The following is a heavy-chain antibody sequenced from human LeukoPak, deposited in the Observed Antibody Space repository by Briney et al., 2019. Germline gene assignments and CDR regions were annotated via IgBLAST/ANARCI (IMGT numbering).Heavy chain of an antibody. V-gene: IGHV4-34*01. CDR3: ARVRSRARITIFGVVRNWFDP. CDR1: GGSFSGYY. Sequence: SETLSLTCAVYGGSFSGYYWSWIRQPPGKGLEWIGEINHSGSTNYNPSLKSRVTISVDTSKNQFSLKLSSVTAANTAVYYCARVRSRARITIFGVVRNWFDPWGQGTLVTVSS. J-gene: IGHJ5*02. CDR2: INHSGST. D-gene: IGHD3-3*01.